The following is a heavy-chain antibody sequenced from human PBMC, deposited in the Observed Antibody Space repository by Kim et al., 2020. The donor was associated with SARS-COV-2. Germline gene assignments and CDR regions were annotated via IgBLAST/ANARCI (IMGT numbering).Heavy chain of an antibody. CDR2: ISVYNGDT. CDR3: ARTREYGSGSFYPV. Sequence: ASVKVSCRASGYNFNSYGISWVRQAPGQGLEWMGWISVYNGDTHYAQKIQGRVAMTTNTATNTAYLEVRSLTSDDTAVYYCARTREYGSGSFYPVWGQGTLVTVSS. D-gene: IGHD3-10*01. CDR1: GYNFNSYG. V-gene: IGHV1-18*01. J-gene: IGHJ4*02.